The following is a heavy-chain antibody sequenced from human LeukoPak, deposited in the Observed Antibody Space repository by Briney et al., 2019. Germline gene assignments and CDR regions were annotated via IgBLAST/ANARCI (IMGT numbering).Heavy chain of an antibody. CDR1: GFTVSSNC. D-gene: IGHD5-24*01. V-gene: IGHV3-53*01. J-gene: IGHJ4*01. CDR2: IYSGGST. Sequence: EGSLTLSCAASGFTVSSNCMSWVRQAPGKGLEWVSVIYSGGSTYYADSVKGRFTISRHNSKNTLYLQMNSLRAEDTAVYYCAREDSGRDGFDCWGQGILVSVSS. CDR3: AREDSGRDGFDC.